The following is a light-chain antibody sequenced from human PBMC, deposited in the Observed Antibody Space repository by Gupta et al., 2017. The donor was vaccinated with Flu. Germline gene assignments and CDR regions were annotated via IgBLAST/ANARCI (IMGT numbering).Light chain of an antibody. CDR3: SSYTSSITYV. V-gene: IGLV2-14*01. CDR1: SSDVGGYNY. CDR2: EVS. J-gene: IGLJ1*01. Sequence: QSALTQPASVSGSPGQSITISCTGTSSDVGGYNYVSWYQQHPGKAPKLMIYEVSTRPSGVSNRFSGSKSGNTASLTISGRQAEDEADYYCSSYTSSITYVFGTGTTVTVL.